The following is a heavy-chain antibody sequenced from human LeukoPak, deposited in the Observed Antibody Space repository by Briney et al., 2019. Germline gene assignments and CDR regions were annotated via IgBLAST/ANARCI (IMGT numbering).Heavy chain of an antibody. CDR2: IKGDGIST. Sequence: PGRSLRLSCAASGFTFSSYGMHWVRHAPGQGLVWVSRIKGDGISTNYADSVKGRFTISRDIAKNTLYLQMNSLRAEDTGVYYCEKTPFWGTDYGGGEPLVTVS. V-gene: IGHV3-74*01. J-gene: IGHJ4*02. CDR1: GFTFSSYG. D-gene: IGHD3-16*01. CDR3: EKTPFWGTDY.